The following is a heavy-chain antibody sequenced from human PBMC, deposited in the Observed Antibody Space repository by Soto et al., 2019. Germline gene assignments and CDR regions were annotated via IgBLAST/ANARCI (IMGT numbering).Heavy chain of an antibody. CDR1: GGSINSIDYY. CDR3: AREGGSCDSSGYLIRGAFAI. D-gene: IGHD3-22*01. J-gene: IGHJ3*02. Sequence: QVQLLESGPGLVKPSQTLSLTCSVSGGSINSIDYYWTWIRQHPGKGLEWIGNIYFRGNTYYNPSLEGRITISLDTSKNQFSLNLSSVTAADTAVYYCAREGGSCDSSGYLIRGAFAIWGQGTVVTVS. CDR2: IYFRGNT. V-gene: IGHV4-31*03.